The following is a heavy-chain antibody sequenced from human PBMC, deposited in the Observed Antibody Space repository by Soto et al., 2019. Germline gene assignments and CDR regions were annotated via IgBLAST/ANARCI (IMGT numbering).Heavy chain of an antibody. CDR2: IYYSGST. J-gene: IGHJ6*02. CDR3: AREVVVFGVIIPTPMDV. D-gene: IGHD3-22*01. CDR1: GGSIISSNYY. V-gene: IGHV4-39*02. Sequence: SETLSLTCTVSGGSIISSNYYWAWIRQPPGKGLEWIGSIYYSGSTYYNPSLKSRVTISVDTSKNQFSLKVSSVTAADTAVYYCAREVVVFGVIIPTPMDVWGQGTTVTVSS.